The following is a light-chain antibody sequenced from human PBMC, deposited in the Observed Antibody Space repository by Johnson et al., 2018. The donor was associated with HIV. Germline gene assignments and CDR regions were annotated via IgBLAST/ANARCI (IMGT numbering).Light chain of an antibody. CDR1: SSNIGNNY. CDR3: GAWDSSLSAHYV. V-gene: IGLV1-51*02. Sequence: QLVLTQPPSVSAAPGQKVTISCSGSSSNIGNNYVSWYQQLPGTAPKLLIYENNKRPSGIPDRFSASESGTSATLGITGLQTGDEADYYCGAWDSSLSAHYVFGTGTKVTVL. J-gene: IGLJ1*01. CDR2: ENN.